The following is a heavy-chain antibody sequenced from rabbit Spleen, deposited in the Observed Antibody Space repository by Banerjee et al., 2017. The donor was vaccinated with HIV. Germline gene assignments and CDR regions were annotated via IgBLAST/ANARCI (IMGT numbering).Heavy chain of an antibody. Sequence: QSLEESGGDLVKPGASLTLTCTASGFSFSGGYDVCWVRQAPGKGLEWIACIYLGSSGSIQYASWAKGRFTISKTSSTTVTLQMTSLIAADTATYFCARDDAGYGSYGYRMKLWGPGTLVTV. V-gene: IGHV1S40*01. CDR2: IYLGSSGSI. CDR1: GFSFSGGYD. D-gene: IGHD6-1*01. CDR3: ARDDAGYGSYGYRMKL. J-gene: IGHJ4*01.